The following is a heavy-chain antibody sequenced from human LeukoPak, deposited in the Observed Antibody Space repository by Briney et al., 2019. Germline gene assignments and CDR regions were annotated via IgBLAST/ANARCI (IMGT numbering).Heavy chain of an antibody. D-gene: IGHD3-22*01. V-gene: IGHV4-31*03. CDR2: IYYSGST. J-gene: IGHJ1*01. Sequence: PSQTPSLTCTVSGDSISRGGYYWTWIRQHPGRGLEWIGYIYYSGSTYYNPSLRSRVTLSLDTSKNQFSLNLNSVTAADTAVYYCASQANFYDSSGYFRPWGQGTLVTVSS. CDR3: ASQANFYDSSGYFRP. CDR1: GDSISRGGYY.